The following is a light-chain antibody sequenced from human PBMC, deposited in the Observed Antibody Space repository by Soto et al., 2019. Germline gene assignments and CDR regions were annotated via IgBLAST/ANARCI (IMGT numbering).Light chain of an antibody. Sequence: EIVMTQSPATLYVSPGERATLSCRASQSVNSNLAWYQQKPGQAPSLIIYGASTRATGVPARFSGSGSGTEFTRTISSLQSEDFAVYYCQQYNNWPPYTFGQGTKLELK. J-gene: IGKJ2*01. V-gene: IGKV3-15*01. CDR2: GAS. CDR1: QSVNSN. CDR3: QQYNNWPPYT.